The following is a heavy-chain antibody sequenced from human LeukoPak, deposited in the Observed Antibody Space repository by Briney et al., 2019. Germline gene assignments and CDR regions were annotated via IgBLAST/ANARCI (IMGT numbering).Heavy chain of an antibody. J-gene: IGHJ5*02. V-gene: IGHV1-46*01. D-gene: IGHD3-9*01. Sequence: GASVKVSCKASGYTFTSYYMHWVRQAPGQGLEWMGIINPSGGSTSYAQKFQGRVTMTRDTSTSTVYMELSSLRSEDTAVYYCARDPYSTGFPVGFWFDPWGQGTLVTVSS. CDR1: GYTFTSYY. CDR2: INPSGGST. CDR3: ARDPYSTGFPVGFWFDP.